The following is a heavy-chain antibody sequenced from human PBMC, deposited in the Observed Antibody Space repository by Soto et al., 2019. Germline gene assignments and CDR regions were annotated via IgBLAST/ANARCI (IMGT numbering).Heavy chain of an antibody. Sequence: PGGSLRLSCAASGFTFSSYAMSWVRQAPGKGLEWVSAISGSGGSTYYADSVKGRFTISRDNSKNTLYLQMNSLRAEDTAVYYCAKGNPLLTATDYYYGMDVWGQGTTVTVSS. CDR1: GFTFSSYA. J-gene: IGHJ6*02. D-gene: IGHD1-20*01. CDR2: ISGSGGST. V-gene: IGHV3-23*01. CDR3: AKGNPLLTATDYYYGMDV.